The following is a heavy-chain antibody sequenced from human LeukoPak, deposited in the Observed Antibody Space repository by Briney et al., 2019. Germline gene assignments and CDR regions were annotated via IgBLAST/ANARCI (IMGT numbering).Heavy chain of an antibody. CDR1: GYTFTDHY. CDR3: ARGGYSSSWYGRQDY. J-gene: IGHJ4*02. V-gene: IGHV1-2*02. CDR2: INPNSGGT. D-gene: IGHD6-13*01. Sequence: ASVKVSCKASGYTFTDHYMHWVRQAPGQGLEWVGWINPNSGGTNYAQKFQGRVTMTRDTPISTAYMELSRLRSDDTAVYYCARGGYSSSWYGRQDYWGQGTLVTVSS.